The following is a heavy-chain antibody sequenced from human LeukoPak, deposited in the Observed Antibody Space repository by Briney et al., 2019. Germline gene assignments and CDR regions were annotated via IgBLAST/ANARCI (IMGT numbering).Heavy chain of an antibody. D-gene: IGHD3-10*01. CDR1: GYTFTSYG. CDR2: ISAYNGNT. V-gene: IGHV1-18*01. CDR3: ARDDSYYYGSGSYHWFDP. Sequence: ASVKVSCKASGYTFTSYGISWVRQAPGQGLEWMGWISAYNGNTNYAQKLQGRVTMTTDTSTSTAYMELRSLRSEDTAVYYCARDDSYYYGSGSYHWFDPWGQGTLVTVSS. J-gene: IGHJ5*02.